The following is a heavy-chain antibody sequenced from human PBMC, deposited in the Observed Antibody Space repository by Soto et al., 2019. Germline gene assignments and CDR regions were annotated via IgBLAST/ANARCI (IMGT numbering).Heavy chain of an antibody. CDR2: ISSSSSYI. Sequence: PVGSLELSCAASGFTFSRFWMHWVRQAPGKGLEWVSSISSSSSYIYYADAVKGRFTISRDNAKNALYLQMNSLRAEDTAVYYCARDRYRIAAAEYYYYYGMDVWGQGTTVTVSS. D-gene: IGHD6-13*01. CDR3: ARDRYRIAAAEYYYYYGMDV. CDR1: GFTFSRFW. V-gene: IGHV3-21*01. J-gene: IGHJ6*02.